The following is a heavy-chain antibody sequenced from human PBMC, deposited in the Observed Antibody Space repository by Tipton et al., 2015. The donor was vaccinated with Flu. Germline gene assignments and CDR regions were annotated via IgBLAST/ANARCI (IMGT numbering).Heavy chain of an antibody. D-gene: IGHD5-12*01. CDR3: ARRDSGYDPEGY. J-gene: IGHJ4*02. Sequence: TLSLTCTVSRGSIRNSYWSWIRLPPGKGLEWIGYVYHSGRTNYSPSFKSRVTISVDTSKSQFSLKLNSVTAADTAVYYCARRDSGYDPEGYWGQGTLVTVSP. V-gene: IGHV4-59*01. CDR1: RGSIRNSY. CDR2: VYHSGRT.